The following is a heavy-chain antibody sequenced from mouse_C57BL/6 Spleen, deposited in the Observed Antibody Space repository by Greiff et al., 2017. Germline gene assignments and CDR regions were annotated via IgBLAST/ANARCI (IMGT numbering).Heavy chain of an antibody. D-gene: IGHD1-1*01. J-gene: IGHJ1*03. V-gene: IGHV14-3*01. Sequence: VHVKQSVAELVRPGASVKLSCTASGFNIKNTYMHWVKQRPEQGLEWIGRIDPANGNTKYAPKFQGKATITADTSSNTAYLQLSSLTSEDTAIYYCARGGDYGSSYWYFDVWGTGTTVTVSS. CDR1: GFNIKNTY. CDR3: ARGGDYGSSYWYFDV. CDR2: IDPANGNT.